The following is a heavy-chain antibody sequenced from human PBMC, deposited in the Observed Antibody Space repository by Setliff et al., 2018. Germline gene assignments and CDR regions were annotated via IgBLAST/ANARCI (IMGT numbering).Heavy chain of an antibody. D-gene: IGHD2-21*01. CDR2: IYTSWST. CDR3: VRSAVYCASDCYPRYFDS. J-gene: IGHJ4*02. Sequence: PSETLSLTCTVSGDSISSRRSYWGWFRQPAGKGLEWIGQIYTSWSTNYNSSLKSRVTISLDTSKNQFSLSLSSVTAADTAVYYCVRSAVYCASDCYPRYFDSWGQGTLVTVS. V-gene: IGHV4-61*09. CDR1: GDSISSRRSY.